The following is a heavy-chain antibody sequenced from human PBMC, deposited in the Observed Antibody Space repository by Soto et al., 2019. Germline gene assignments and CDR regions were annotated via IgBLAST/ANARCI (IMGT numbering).Heavy chain of an antibody. CDR2: ISAYNGNT. CDR1: GYTFTSYG. V-gene: IGHV1-18*01. D-gene: IGHD3-10*01. Sequence: QVQLVQSGAEVKKPGASVKVSCKASGYTFTSYGISWVRQAPGQGLEWMGWISAYNGNTNYAQKLQGKVTMTTGTSTSTAYMELRRLRSDDTAGNYCARVFRITMVRGELSEYWGQGTLVTVSS. J-gene: IGHJ4*02. CDR3: ARVFRITMVRGELSEY.